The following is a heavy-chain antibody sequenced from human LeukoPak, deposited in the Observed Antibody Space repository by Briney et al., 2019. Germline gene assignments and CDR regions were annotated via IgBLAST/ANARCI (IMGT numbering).Heavy chain of an antibody. D-gene: IGHD3-10*01. V-gene: IGHV3-48*01. CDR1: GFAFSSYN. J-gene: IGHJ4*02. CDR2: FTSSSSTI. CDR3: ARTRSYGSGSYDY. Sequence: GGSLRLSCAASGFAFSSYNMNWVREAPGPGLEWVSYFTSSSSTIYFADSVKGRFTISRDNAKNSLYLQMNRLRGEDTAVYYCARTRSYGSGSYDYWGQGTLVTVSS.